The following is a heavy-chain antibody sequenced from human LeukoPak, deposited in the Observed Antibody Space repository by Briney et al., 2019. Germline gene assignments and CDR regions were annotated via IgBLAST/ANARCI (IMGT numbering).Heavy chain of an antibody. CDR2: ISYDVGKK. Sequence: GGSLRLSCAASGFTFSSYGMHWVRQAPGKGLEWVAVISYDVGKKYYADSVKGRFTISRDNSKNTLYLQMNSLRAEDTAVYYCARADYDYVWGSYRQYYFDYWGQGTLVTVSS. J-gene: IGHJ4*02. D-gene: IGHD3-16*02. CDR1: GFTFSSYG. CDR3: ARADYDYVWGSYRQYYFDY. V-gene: IGHV3-30*03.